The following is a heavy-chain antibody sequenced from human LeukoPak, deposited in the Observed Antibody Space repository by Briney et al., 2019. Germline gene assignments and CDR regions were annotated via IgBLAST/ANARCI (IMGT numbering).Heavy chain of an antibody. J-gene: IGHJ6*02. Sequence: PSETLSLTCTVSGGSVNNGSYYWSWIRQPPGKGLEWIGEINHSGSTNYNPSLKSRVTISVDTSKNQFSLKLSSVTAADTAVYYCARGRVVVVAEGMDVWGQGTTVTVSS. CDR1: GGSVNNGSYY. CDR2: INHSGST. V-gene: IGHV4-34*01. D-gene: IGHD2-15*01. CDR3: ARGRVVVVAEGMDV.